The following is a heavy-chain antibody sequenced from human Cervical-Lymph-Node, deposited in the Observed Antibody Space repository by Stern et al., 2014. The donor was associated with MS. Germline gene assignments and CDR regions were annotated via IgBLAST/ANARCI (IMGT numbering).Heavy chain of an antibody. D-gene: IGHD2-15*01. CDR2: ISSYNGNT. CDR1: GYTFTSYV. J-gene: IGHJ3*02. V-gene: IGHV1-18*01. CDR3: ARGLLGSENAFDI. Sequence: QMQLEESRADVKTPWSPAYVLCKASGYTFTSYVIRWVPQDPGTVIEWMRWISSYNGNTNYAQKLQGRVTMTTDTSTSTAYMELRSLRSDDTAVYYCARGLLGSENAFDIWGQGTMVTVSS.